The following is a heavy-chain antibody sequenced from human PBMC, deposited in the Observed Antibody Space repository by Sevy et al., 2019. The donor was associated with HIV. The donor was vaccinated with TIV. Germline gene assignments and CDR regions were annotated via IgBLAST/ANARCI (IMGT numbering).Heavy chain of an antibody. J-gene: IGHJ3*02. V-gene: IGHV1-8*03. Sequence: ASVKVSCKASGYTFTTYDINWVRQATGQGLEWMGWMNPNSGATGYAQNFQGRVTITGNTSISTAYLELSSLKSEDTAVYFCARGDPDSDTSGDDAFDIWGRGTMVTVSS. CDR3: ARGDPDSDTSGDDAFDI. CDR2: MNPNSGAT. CDR1: GYTFTTYD. D-gene: IGHD3-22*01.